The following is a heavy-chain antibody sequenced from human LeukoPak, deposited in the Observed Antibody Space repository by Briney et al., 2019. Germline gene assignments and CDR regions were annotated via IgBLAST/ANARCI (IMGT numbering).Heavy chain of an antibody. J-gene: IGHJ6*03. CDR1: GFTFSSYW. CDR3: ARERAVPTPYYYYYMDV. Sequence: GGSLRLSCAASGFTFSSYWMTWVRQAPGKGLEWVANIKQNGTEKYYVDSVKGRFTISRDNAKNSLFLQMNSLRPEDTAVYYCARERAVPTPYYYYYMDVWGKGTTVTVSS. CDR2: IKQNGTEK. V-gene: IGHV3-7*01. D-gene: IGHD4-17*01.